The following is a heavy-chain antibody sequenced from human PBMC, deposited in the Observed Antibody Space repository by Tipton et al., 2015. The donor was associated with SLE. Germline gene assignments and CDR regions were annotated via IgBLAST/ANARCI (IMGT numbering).Heavy chain of an antibody. CDR1: GFTFSSYA. D-gene: IGHD3-3*01. J-gene: IGHJ4*02. CDR2: ISGSGGST. V-gene: IGHV3-23*01. CDR3: ARDGKVNFFGMTYGQSGAFNH. Sequence: SLRLSCAASGFTFSSYAMSWVRQAPGKGLEWVSAISGSGGSTYYADSVRGRFTISRDNSRNTLYLHMYSPRAEDTGIYYCARDGKVNFFGMTYGQSGAFNHWGQGTLATVTS.